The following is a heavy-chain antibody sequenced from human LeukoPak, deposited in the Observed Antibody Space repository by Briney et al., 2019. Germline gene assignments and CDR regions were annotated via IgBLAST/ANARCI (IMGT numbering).Heavy chain of an antibody. CDR3: ARDGRWLFSDS. Sequence: RPGGSLRLSCAASGFTFSSYEMNWVRQAPGKGLEWVSYISSSGSTIYYADSVKGRFTISRDKAKNSLYLQMNSLRAEDTAVYYCARDGRWLFSDSWGQGTLVTVSS. J-gene: IGHJ5*01. V-gene: IGHV3-48*03. CDR1: GFTFSSYE. D-gene: IGHD2-15*01. CDR2: ISSSGSTI.